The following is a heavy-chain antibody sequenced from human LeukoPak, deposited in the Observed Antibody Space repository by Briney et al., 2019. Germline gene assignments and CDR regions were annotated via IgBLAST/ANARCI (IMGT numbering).Heavy chain of an antibody. CDR3: ARDRRMITFGGVIVTYGMDV. V-gene: IGHV4-34*01. J-gene: IGHJ6*02. CDR1: GGSFSGYY. Sequence: SETLSLTCAVYGGSFSGYYWSWIRQPPGKGLEWIGEINHSGSTNYNPSLKSRVTISVDTSKNQFSLKLSSVTAADTAVYYYARDRRMITFGGVIVTYGMDVWGQGTTVTVSS. CDR2: INHSGST. D-gene: IGHD3-16*02.